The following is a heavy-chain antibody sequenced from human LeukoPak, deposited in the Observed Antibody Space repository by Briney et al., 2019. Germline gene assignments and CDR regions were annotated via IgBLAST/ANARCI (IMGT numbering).Heavy chain of an antibody. D-gene: IGHD3-10*01. V-gene: IGHV3-53*01. CDR2: IYSGGST. J-gene: IGHJ5*02. CDR1: GFTVSSNY. CDR3: ARRVGGDNWFDP. Sequence: GGSLRLSCAASGFTVSSNYMSWVRQAPGKGLEWVSVIYSGGSTYYTDSVKGRFTISRDNAKNSLYLQMNSLRAEDTAVYYCARRVGGDNWFDPWGQGTLVTVSS.